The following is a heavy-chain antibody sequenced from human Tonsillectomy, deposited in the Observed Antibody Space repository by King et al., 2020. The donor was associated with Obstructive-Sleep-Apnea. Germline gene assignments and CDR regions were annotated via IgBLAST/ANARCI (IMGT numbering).Heavy chain of an antibody. CDR1: GFNFSTYS. Sequence: VQLVESGGGLVNPGGSLRLSCVASGFNFSTYSMNWVRQAPGKGLEWVSSISSSSSYIYYADSVKGRITISRDNAKNSLYLQMNSLRAEDTAVYYCARGDYDILTGYYNVEPYYYYFGMDVWGQGTTVTVSS. CDR3: ARGDYDILTGYYNVEPYYYYFGMDV. D-gene: IGHD3-9*01. J-gene: IGHJ6*02. V-gene: IGHV3-21*01. CDR2: ISSSSSYI.